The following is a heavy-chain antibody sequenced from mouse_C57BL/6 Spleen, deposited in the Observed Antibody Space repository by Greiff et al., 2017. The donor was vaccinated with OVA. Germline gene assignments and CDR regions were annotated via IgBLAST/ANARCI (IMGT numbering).Heavy chain of an antibody. D-gene: IGHD1-3*01. Sequence: EVQLQQSGPELVKPGASVKISCKASGYTFTDYYMNWVKQSHGKSLEWIGDINPNNGGTSYNQKFKGKATLTVDKSSSTAYMELRSLTSEDSAVYYCARSLYTGYAMDYWGQGTSVTVSS. CDR3: ARSLYTGYAMDY. CDR2: INPNNGGT. CDR1: GYTFTDYY. V-gene: IGHV1-26*01. J-gene: IGHJ4*01.